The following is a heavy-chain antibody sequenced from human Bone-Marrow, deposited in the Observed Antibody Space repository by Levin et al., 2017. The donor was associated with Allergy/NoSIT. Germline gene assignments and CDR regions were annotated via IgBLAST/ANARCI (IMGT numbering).Heavy chain of an antibody. CDR3: GRAAYNGNSDFGY. J-gene: IGHJ4*02. Sequence: GGSLRLSCAASGFTFSRYWMTWVRQAPGKGLEWVANIKQDGSEVYYVDSVKGRFTISRDNAKNSLSLEMNSLRAEDTAVYYCGRAAYNGNSDFGYWGQGTLVTVSS. V-gene: IGHV3-7*01. CDR2: IKQDGSEV. D-gene: IGHD4-23*01. CDR1: GFTFSRYW.